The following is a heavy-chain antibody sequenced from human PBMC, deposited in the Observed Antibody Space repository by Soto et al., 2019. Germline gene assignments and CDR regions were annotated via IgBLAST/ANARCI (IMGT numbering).Heavy chain of an antibody. J-gene: IGHJ4*02. Sequence: QVQLVQSGAEVKKPGSSVKVSCKASGGTFSSYTISWVRQAPGQGLEWMGRIIPILGIANYAQQFQGRVTITADKSTSTAYMELSSLRSEDTAVYYCARDLFGDSSSWYGCWGQGTLVTVSS. CDR2: IIPILGIA. CDR1: GGTFSSYT. V-gene: IGHV1-69*08. CDR3: ARDLFGDSSSWYGC. D-gene: IGHD6-13*01.